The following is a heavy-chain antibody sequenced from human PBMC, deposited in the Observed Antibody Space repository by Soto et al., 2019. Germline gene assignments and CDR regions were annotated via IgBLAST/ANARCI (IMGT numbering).Heavy chain of an antibody. V-gene: IGHV3-23*01. Sequence: GGSLRLSCAASGFTFSSYSRSWVRQAPGKGLEWVSAISGSGGTTYYADSVKGRFTISRDNSKNTLYLQMNSLRAEDTAVYYCAKRRGSSGYYYFDYWGQGTLVTVSS. CDR3: AKRRGSSGYYYFDY. D-gene: IGHD3-22*01. J-gene: IGHJ4*02. CDR1: GFTFSSYS. CDR2: ISGSGGTT.